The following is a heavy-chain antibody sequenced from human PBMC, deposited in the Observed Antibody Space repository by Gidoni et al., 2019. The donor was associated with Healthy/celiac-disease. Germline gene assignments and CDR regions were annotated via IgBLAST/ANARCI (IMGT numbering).Heavy chain of an antibody. CDR2: ISGSGGST. Sequence: EVQLLESGGGVVQPGGSLRLSGAASGFNISSYDLSWVRQAPGKGPGWVSAISGSGGSTSYADSVKGRFTISRDNSKNTLYLQMNSLRAEDTAVYYCATTNYDYIWGSYRYTVFDYWGQGTLVTVSS. CDR3: ATTNYDYIWGSYRYTVFDY. D-gene: IGHD3-16*02. V-gene: IGHV3-23*01. J-gene: IGHJ4*02. CDR1: GFNISSYD.